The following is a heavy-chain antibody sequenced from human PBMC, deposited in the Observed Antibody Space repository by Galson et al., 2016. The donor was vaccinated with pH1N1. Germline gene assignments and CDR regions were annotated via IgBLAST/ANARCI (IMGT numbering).Heavy chain of an antibody. Sequence: QSGAEVKKPGESLKISCKGSGYSFTNYWIGWVRQIPGKGLEWMGVIYPGDSDVRYTPSFQGQVTISADKSISTAYLQWGSLRASDTAMYYCARSPGIDVAARPWDSWCQGTLVTVSS. CDR2: IYPGDSDV. J-gene: IGHJ4*02. CDR3: ARSPGIDVAARPWDS. CDR1: GYSFTNYW. D-gene: IGHD6-19*01. V-gene: IGHV5-51*03.